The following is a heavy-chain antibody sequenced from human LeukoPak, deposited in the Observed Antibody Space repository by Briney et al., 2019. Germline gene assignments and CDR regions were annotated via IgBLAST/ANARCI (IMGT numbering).Heavy chain of an antibody. CDR2: INHSGST. J-gene: IGHJ4*02. Sequence: PSETLSLTCAVYGGSFSGYYWSWIRQPPGKGLEWIGEINHSGSTNYNPSLKSRVTISVDTSKNQFSLKLSSVTAADTAVYYCARGRRASRGDRITMIVVAAPDFDYWGQGTLVTVSS. D-gene: IGHD3-22*01. V-gene: IGHV4-34*01. CDR1: GGSFSGYY. CDR3: ARGRRASRGDRITMIVVAAPDFDY.